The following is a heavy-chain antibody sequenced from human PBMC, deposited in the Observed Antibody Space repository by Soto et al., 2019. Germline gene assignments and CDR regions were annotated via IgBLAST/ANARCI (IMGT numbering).Heavy chain of an antibody. CDR2: ISAYNGNT. V-gene: IGHV1-18*01. CDR1: GYTFTSYG. CDR3: ARFSHLSILTPVTPPDY. J-gene: IGHJ4*02. Sequence: ASVKVSCKASGYTFTSYGISWVRQAPGQGLEWMGWISAYNGNTNYAQKLQGRVTMTTDTSTSTAYMELRSLRSDDTAVYYCARFSHLSILTPVTPPDYWGPGTLVTVSS. D-gene: IGHD4-17*01.